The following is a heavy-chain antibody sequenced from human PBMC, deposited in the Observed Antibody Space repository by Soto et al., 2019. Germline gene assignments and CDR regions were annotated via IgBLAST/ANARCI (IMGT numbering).Heavy chain of an antibody. CDR3: AKAYSSSWYGDAFDI. CDR2: MSNDGSYE. V-gene: IGHV3-30*18. Sequence: QVQLVESGGSVVQPGRSLRLSCAASGFTFSSYGMHWVRQAPGKGLEWVAVMSNDGSYEYYADSVKGRFTISRDNSKNTLYLQMNSLRPEDTAVYYCAKAYSSSWYGDAFDIWGQGTMVTVSS. D-gene: IGHD6-13*01. CDR1: GFTFSSYG. J-gene: IGHJ3*02.